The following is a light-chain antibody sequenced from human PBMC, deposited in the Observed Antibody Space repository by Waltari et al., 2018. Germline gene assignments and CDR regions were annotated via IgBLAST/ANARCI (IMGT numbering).Light chain of an antibody. CDR1: RPRSYY. J-gene: IGLJ2*01. Sequence: SSELTQDPAVSVALGQPVRITCPGDRPRSYYASWYQQRPGQAPILVIYDKNNRPSGVPDRFSGSSSHNTGSLTITGAQAEDEASYYCHSRDASGVAGSFGGGTKLTVL. CDR2: DKN. V-gene: IGLV3-19*01. CDR3: HSRDASGVAGS.